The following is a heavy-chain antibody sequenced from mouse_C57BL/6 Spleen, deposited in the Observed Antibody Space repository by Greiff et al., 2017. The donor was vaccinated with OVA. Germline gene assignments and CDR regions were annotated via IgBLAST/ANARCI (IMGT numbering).Heavy chain of an antibody. CDR2: INPYNGGT. CDR1: GYTFTDYY. Sequence: EVKLVESGPVLVKPGASVKMSCKASGYTFTDYYMNGVKQSHGKSLEWIGVINPYNGGTSYNQKFKGKATLTVDKSSSTAYMELNSLTSEDSAVYYCAYYSNFRYAMDYWGQGTSVTVSS. CDR3: AYYSNFRYAMDY. D-gene: IGHD2-5*01. J-gene: IGHJ4*01. V-gene: IGHV1-19*01.